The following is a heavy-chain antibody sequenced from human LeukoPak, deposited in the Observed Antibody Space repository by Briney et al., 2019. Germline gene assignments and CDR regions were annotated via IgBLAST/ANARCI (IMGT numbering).Heavy chain of an antibody. V-gene: IGHV3-30*18. CDR3: AKGITIFGVVTPEHYYYYGMDV. J-gene: IGHJ6*02. D-gene: IGHD3-3*01. Sequence: PGTSLRLSCAASGFTFTNYGMHWVRQAPGKGLEWVALITYDGYYKYYSDSVKGRFTISSDTSKNTLYLQMNSLRAEDTAVYYCAKGITIFGVVTPEHYYYYGMDVWGQGTTVTVSS. CDR2: ITYDGYYK. CDR1: GFTFTNYG.